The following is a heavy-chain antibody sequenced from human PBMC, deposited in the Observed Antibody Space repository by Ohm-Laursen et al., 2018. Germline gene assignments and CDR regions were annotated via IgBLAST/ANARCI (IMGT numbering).Heavy chain of an antibody. CDR1: GYSFTGYY. CDR2: MNPSGDA. D-gene: IGHD1-26*01. V-gene: IGHV1-2*02. Sequence: ASVKVSCKASGYSFTGYYLHWVRQAPGQGLERMGWMNPSGDATLIQKFQGRVTMTRDTSISTAYMDLSGLRSDDTAVYYCVRYSGSSHDTFDIWGQGTMVTVSS. CDR3: VRYSGSSHDTFDI. J-gene: IGHJ3*02.